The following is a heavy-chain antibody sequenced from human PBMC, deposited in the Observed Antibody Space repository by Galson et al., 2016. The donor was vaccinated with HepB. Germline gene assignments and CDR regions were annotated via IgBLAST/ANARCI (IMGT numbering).Heavy chain of an antibody. Sequence: SVKVSCKASGFTFSSSAVQWVRQTRGQRLEWIGWIVVGSGDTNSAQKFQERVTITRDMSTSTAYMELSSLRSEDTAVYYCAADRYCGGNCHSSDAFDIWGQGTMVTVSS. J-gene: IGHJ3*02. CDR3: AADRYCGGNCHSSDAFDI. D-gene: IGHD2-21*01. V-gene: IGHV1-58*01. CDR1: GFTFSSSA. CDR2: IVVGSGDT.